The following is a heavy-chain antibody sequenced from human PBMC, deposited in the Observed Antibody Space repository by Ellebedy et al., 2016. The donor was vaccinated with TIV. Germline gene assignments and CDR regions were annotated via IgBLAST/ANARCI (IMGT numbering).Heavy chain of an antibody. D-gene: IGHD5-12*01. Sequence: ASVKVSCKASGGTFSSYAISWVRQAPGQGLEWMGGIIPIFGTANYAQKFQGRVTITADESTSTAYMELSSLRSEDTAVYYCARGSGVIVVATKMGRYDHWGQGTLVTVSS. CDR3: ARGSGVIVVATKMGRYDH. J-gene: IGHJ4*02. V-gene: IGHV1-69*13. CDR2: IIPIFGTA. CDR1: GGTFSSYA.